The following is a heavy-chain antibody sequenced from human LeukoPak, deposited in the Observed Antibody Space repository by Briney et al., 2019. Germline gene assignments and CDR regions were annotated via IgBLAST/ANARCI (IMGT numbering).Heavy chain of an antibody. CDR1: GAAISDYS. Sequence: SETLSLTCTVSGAAISDYSWSWIRQSAGQGLEWIGRIYSSGRVNYNSSLKSRVTMSADTSKNQCSMYFCSVTVAHTAVQQCRRVVTESVRSYGYLDYWGQGILVTVSS. CDR2: IYSSGRV. V-gene: IGHV4-4*07. D-gene: IGHD3-16*01. J-gene: IGHJ4*02. CDR3: RRVVTESVRSYGYLDY.